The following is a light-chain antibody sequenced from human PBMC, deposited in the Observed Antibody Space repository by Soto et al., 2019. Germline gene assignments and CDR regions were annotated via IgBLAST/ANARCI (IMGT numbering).Light chain of an antibody. CDR1: QSVSSY. CDR2: DAS. J-gene: IGKJ4*01. Sequence: IVLTQSPATLSLSPGGRATLSCRASQSVSSYLAWYQQKPGQAPRLLIYDASNRATGIPARFSGSGSGTDFTLTISSLQSEDFAVYYCQQYNNWPFTFGGGTKVDI. CDR3: QQYNNWPFT. V-gene: IGKV3-11*01.